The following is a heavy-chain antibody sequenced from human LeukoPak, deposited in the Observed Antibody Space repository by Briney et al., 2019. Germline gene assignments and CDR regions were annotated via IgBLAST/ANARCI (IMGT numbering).Heavy chain of an antibody. CDR3: ARGSLYPCMVATCYFDY. V-gene: IGHV1-69*13. CDR2: IIPIFGTA. CDR1: GGTFSSYA. J-gene: IGHJ4*02. Sequence: SVKVSCKASGGTFSSYAISWVRQAPGQGLEWMGGIIPIFGTANYAQKFQGRVTITADESTSTAYMELSSLRSEDTAVYYCARGSLYPCMVATCYFDYWGQGTLVTVSS. D-gene: IGHD5-12*01.